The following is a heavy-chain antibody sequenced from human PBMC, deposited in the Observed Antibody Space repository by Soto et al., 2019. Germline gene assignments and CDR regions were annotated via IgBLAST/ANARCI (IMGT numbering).Heavy chain of an antibody. V-gene: IGHV4-30-2*01. CDR2: IYHSGST. CDR3: XRGYCSSTSCYSDAFDI. D-gene: IGHD2-2*02. Sequence: SETLSLTCAVSGGSISSGGYCWSWIRQPPGKGLEWIGYIYHSGSTYYKSSLKSRVTISVDRSKNQFSLKLSSVTAADTAVYYCXRGYCSSTSCYSDAFDIWGQGTMVTVSS. CDR1: GGSISSGGYC. J-gene: IGHJ3*02.